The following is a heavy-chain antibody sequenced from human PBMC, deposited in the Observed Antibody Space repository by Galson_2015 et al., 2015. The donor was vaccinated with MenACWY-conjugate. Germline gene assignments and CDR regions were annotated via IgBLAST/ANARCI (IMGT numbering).Heavy chain of an antibody. CDR1: GFIFNTYW. V-gene: IGHV3-74*01. Sequence: SLRLSCAASGFIFNTYWMHWVRQAPGKGLVWVSRINPGGSSTTYADSVKDRFTISRDNAKNTLYLQMNSLGPEDTAVFYCAKTRGASFYFDSWGQGTLVTVSS. CDR3: AKTRGASFYFDS. CDR2: INPGGSST. J-gene: IGHJ4*02. D-gene: IGHD1-26*01.